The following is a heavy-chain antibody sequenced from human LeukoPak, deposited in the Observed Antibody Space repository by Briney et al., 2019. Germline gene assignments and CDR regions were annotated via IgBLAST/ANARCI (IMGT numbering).Heavy chain of an antibody. V-gene: IGHV3-11*01. CDR1: GFTFSDYY. J-gene: IGHJ6*03. D-gene: IGHD3-10*01. Sequence: PGGSLRLSCAASGFTFSDYYMSWIRQAPGKGPEWVSYISRSGSTIYYADSVKGRFTISRDNAKNSLYLQMNSLRAEDTAVYYCARDASVGSGTYYHSYYYYYMDVWGKGTTVTVSS. CDR3: ARDASVGSGTYYHSYYYYYMDV. CDR2: ISRSGSTI.